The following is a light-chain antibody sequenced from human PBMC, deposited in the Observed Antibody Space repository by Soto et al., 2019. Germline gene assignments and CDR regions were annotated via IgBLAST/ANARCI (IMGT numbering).Light chain of an antibody. J-gene: IGKJ5*01. CDR1: QSVSSY. CDR2: DAS. Sequence: KKSPYALSSYQQERATLYCMASQSVSSYLAWYQQKPGQAPRLLIYDASNRATGIPARFSGSGSGTDFTLTISSLEPEDFAVYYCQQRSNWPITVGQGTRLEIK. CDR3: QQRSNWPIT. V-gene: IGKV3-11*01.